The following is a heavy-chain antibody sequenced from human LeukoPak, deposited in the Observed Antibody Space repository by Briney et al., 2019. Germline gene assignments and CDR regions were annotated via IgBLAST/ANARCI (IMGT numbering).Heavy chain of an antibody. CDR3: ARGDYGDYSSGGEFDY. Sequence: ASVKVSCKASGYTFTNYYIHWVRQAPGQGLEWMGIINPSGGSTSYAQKFQGRVTMTRDTSTSTVYMELSSLRSEDTAVYYCARGDYGDYSSGGEFDYWGQGTLVIVSS. D-gene: IGHD4-17*01. CDR1: GYTFTNYY. J-gene: IGHJ4*02. V-gene: IGHV1-46*01. CDR2: INPSGGST.